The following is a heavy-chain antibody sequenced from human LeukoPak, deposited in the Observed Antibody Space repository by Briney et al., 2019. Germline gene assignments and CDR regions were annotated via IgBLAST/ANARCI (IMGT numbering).Heavy chain of an antibody. CDR3: ARGTSRLERFRAFDI. CDR1: GYTFTGYY. J-gene: IGHJ3*02. Sequence: ASVKVSCKASGYTFTGYYMHWVRQAPGQGLEWMGWINPNSGGTNYAQKFQGRVTMTRNTSISTAYMELSSLRSEDTAVYYCARGTSRLERFRAFDIWGQGTMVTVSS. V-gene: IGHV1-2*02. D-gene: IGHD1-1*01. CDR2: INPNSGGT.